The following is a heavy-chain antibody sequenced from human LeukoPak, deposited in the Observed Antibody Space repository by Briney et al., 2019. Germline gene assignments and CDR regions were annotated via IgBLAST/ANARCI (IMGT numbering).Heavy chain of an antibody. CDR3: ARDGYDYVWGSYRELDY. D-gene: IGHD3-16*02. J-gene: IGHJ4*02. V-gene: IGHV3-21*03. Sequence: GGSLRLSCAASGFTFSSYSMNWVRQAPGKGLEWVSSISSSSSYIYYADSVKGRFTISRDNAKNSLYLQMNSLRAVDTAVYYCARDGYDYVWGSYRELDYWGQGTLVTVSS. CDR1: GFTFSSYS. CDR2: ISSSSSYI.